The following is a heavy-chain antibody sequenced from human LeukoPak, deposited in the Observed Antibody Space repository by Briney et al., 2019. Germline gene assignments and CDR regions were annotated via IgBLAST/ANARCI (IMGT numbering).Heavy chain of an antibody. CDR3: ARDLSPGSGSYESVWFDP. Sequence: ASVTVSCKASGGTFSSYAISWVRQAPGQGLEWMGRIIPIFGTANYAQKFQGRVTITADKSTSTAYMELSSLRSEDTAVYYCARDLSPGSGSYESVWFDPWGQGTLVTVSS. J-gene: IGHJ5*02. D-gene: IGHD3-10*01. CDR1: GGTFSSYA. CDR2: IIPIFGTA. V-gene: IGHV1-69*06.